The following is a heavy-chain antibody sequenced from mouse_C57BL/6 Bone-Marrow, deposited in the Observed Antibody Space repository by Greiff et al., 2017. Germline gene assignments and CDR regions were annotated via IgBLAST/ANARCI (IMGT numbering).Heavy chain of an antibody. CDR1: GFNIKHTY. Sequence: VQLKESVAELVRPGASVKLSCTASGFNIKHTYMHWVKQRPEQGLVWIGRIDPSNGNTKYAPTFQGKATITADTSSNTDDLQLSNLTSENTAIYYCASPVTAVVATPFADWGQGTLVTVSA. D-gene: IGHD1-1*01. CDR2: IDPSNGNT. J-gene: IGHJ3*01. CDR3: ASPVTAVVATPFAD. V-gene: IGHV14-3*01.